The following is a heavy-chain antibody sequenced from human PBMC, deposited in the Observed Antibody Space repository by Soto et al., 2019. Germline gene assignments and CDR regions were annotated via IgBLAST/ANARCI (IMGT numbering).Heavy chain of an antibody. V-gene: IGHV3-7*01. Sequence: ELQLVQSGGGLAQPGGSLRLSCIASGFSSSDYWMAWIRQVPGKGLELVAAINGDGSDRGYLESVEGRFTISRDNANNSVFLHLNTLTAEDTAVYFCTRDPSWGAFDTGGQETMVTVSS. CDR1: GFSSSDYW. J-gene: IGHJ3*02. D-gene: IGHD7-27*01. CDR3: TRDPSWGAFDT. CDR2: INGDGSDR.